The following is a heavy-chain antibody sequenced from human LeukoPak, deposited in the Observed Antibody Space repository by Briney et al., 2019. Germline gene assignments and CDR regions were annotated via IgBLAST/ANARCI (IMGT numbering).Heavy chain of an antibody. CDR3: ARSNQAGDY. CDR1: GFTFSSYW. CDR2: INPGGSSI. V-gene: IGHV3-74*01. D-gene: IGHD1-14*01. Sequence: GRSLRLSCAASGFTFSSYWMHWVRQVPGKGLVWVARINPGGSSITYADSVKGRFTISRDNAKNTLYLQMDSLRAEDTGVYYCARSNQAGDYRGQGTLVTVSS. J-gene: IGHJ4*02.